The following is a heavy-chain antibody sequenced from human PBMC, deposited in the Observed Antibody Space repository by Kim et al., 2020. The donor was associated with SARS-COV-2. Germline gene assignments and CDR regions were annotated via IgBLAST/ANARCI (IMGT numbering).Heavy chain of an antibody. Sequence: GGSLRLSCAASGFTFSSYSMNWVRQAPGKGLEWVSSISSSSSYIYYADSVKGRFTISRDNAKNSLYLQMNSLRAEDTAVYYCARDSSIAARYTIYYYYGMDVWGQGTTVTVSS. CDR1: GFTFSSYS. D-gene: IGHD6-6*01. V-gene: IGHV3-21*01. CDR2: ISSSSSYI. J-gene: IGHJ6*02. CDR3: ARDSSIAARYTIYYYYGMDV.